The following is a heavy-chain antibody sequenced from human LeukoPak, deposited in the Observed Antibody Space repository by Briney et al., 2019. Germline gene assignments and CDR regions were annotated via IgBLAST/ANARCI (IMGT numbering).Heavy chain of an antibody. D-gene: IGHD4-11*01. CDR3: AKDAERGFDYSNSLQY. Sequence: GGSLRLSCATSGFTFSHYGMHWVRQAPGGGLEWVAVIWSDGSNRFYADSVNGRFTISRDNSQKTVYLHMNILRAEDTALYYCAKDAERGFDYSNSLQYWGRGTLVTVSS. J-gene: IGHJ4*02. CDR1: GFTFSHYG. V-gene: IGHV3-33*06. CDR2: IWSDGSNR.